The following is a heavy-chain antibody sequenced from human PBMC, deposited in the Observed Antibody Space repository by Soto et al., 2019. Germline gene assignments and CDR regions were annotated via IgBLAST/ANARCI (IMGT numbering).Heavy chain of an antibody. J-gene: IGHJ6*02. CDR3: ARVAWPFHYYGMDV. CDR1: GFTFSSYD. Sequence: SPSGPPSGFTFSSYDMHWVRQATGKDLEWVSAIGTAGDTYYPGSVKGRFTISRENAKNSLYLQMNSLRAEDTAVYYCARVAWPFHYYGMDVWGQGTTVTVSS. CDR2: IGTAGDT. V-gene: IGHV3-13*01. D-gene: IGHD5-12*01.